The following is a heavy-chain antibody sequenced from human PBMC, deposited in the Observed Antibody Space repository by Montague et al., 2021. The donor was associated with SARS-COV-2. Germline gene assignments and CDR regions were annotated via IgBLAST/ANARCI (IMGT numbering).Heavy chain of an antibody. Sequence: PALVKPTQTLTLTCNFSGFSLNTSGMCVSWIRQPPGKALEWLALIDWDEDQYYSTSLKTRLTISKDTSKNQVVLTMTNMDPIDTARSYCARSYGDYRDSYFDYWGQGTLVTVSS. CDR2: IDWDEDQ. V-gene: IGHV2-70*01. CDR1: GFSLNTSGMC. J-gene: IGHJ4*02. D-gene: IGHD4-17*01. CDR3: ARSYGDYRDSYFDY.